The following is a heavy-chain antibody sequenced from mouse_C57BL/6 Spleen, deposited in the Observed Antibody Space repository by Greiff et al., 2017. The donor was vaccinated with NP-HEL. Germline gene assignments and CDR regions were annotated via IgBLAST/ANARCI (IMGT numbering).Heavy chain of an antibody. CDR3: ARSGGNWFAY. J-gene: IGHJ3*01. CDR2: IDPSDSYT. Sequence: QVQLQQPGAELVKPGASVKLSCKASGYTFTSYWMQWVKQRPGQGLEWIGEIDPSDSYTNYNQKFKGKATLTVDTSSSTAYMQLSSLTSEDSAVYYCARSGGNWFAYWGQGTLVTVSA. CDR1: GYTFTSYW. V-gene: IGHV1-50*01. D-gene: IGHD3-1*01.